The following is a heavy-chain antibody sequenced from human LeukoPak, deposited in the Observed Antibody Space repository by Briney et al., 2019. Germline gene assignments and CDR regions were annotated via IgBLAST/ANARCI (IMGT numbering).Heavy chain of an antibody. CDR1: GFTFSRYW. J-gene: IGHJ4*02. Sequence: GESLKISCAASGFTFSRYWLGWVRQAPGKGLEWVANMNQDGSEQYYVESVKGRFTISRDNAKNSLYLQMNSLRVEDTAVYYCARDRGPNTYDYWGQGTLVTVSS. V-gene: IGHV3-7*01. CDR3: ARDRGPNTYDY. CDR2: MNQDGSEQ. D-gene: IGHD3-10*01.